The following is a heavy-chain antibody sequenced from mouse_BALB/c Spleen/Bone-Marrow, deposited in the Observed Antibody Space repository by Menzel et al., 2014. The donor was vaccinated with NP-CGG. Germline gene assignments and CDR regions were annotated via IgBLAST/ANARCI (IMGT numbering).Heavy chain of an antibody. CDR2: INPYNGGS. CDR3: ARDGYGRYFDV. J-gene: IGHJ1*01. CDR1: GYSFTDYT. Sequence: EVQLQQSGPELVKPGASMKISCKASGYSFTDYTVNWVRQSHGKNLEWIGLINPYNGGSTYNQKFKGTATLTVDRSSSTAYMELLSLTSDDSAVYYCARDGYGRYFDVWGAGTTVTVSS. D-gene: IGHD2-2*01. V-gene: IGHV1-18*01.